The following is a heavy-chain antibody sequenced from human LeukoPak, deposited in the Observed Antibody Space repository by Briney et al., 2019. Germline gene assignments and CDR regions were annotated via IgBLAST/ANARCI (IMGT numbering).Heavy chain of an antibody. Sequence: SETLSLTCNVSGYSISSGYYWAWIRQAPGKGLEWIGSIYHSGYSHYNPSLKGRVTISVDTSKNDFSLKLSSVAAADTAIYYCARDMNPTHYFDYWGQGTLVTVSS. CDR1: GYSISSGYY. J-gene: IGHJ4*02. D-gene: IGHD3-16*01. V-gene: IGHV4-38-2*02. CDR2: IYHSGYS. CDR3: ARDMNPTHYFDY.